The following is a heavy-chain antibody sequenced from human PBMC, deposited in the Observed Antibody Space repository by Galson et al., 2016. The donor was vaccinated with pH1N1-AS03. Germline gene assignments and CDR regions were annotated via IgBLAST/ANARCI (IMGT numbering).Heavy chain of an antibody. V-gene: IGHV4-38-2*01. CDR2: IYHTGTT. CDR1: GYSISRGYC. CDR3: VRSDRVITASNTRPEGGDY. D-gene: IGHD2-2*01. Sequence: ETLSLTCGVSGYSISRGYCWGWIRQAPGKGLEWIGSIYHTGTTYYNPSLKSRLTISVDTSMNQFSLNLSSVTAADTAVYYCVRSDRVITASNTRPEGGDYWGQGTLVTVSS. J-gene: IGHJ4*02.